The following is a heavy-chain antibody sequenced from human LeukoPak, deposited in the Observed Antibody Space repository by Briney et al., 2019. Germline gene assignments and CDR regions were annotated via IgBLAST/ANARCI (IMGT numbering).Heavy chain of an antibody. D-gene: IGHD6-6*01. CDR2: IYYSGST. CDR1: GGSISSYY. Sequence: SETLSLTCTVSGGSISSYYWSWIRQPPGKGLEWIGYIYYSGSTNYNPSLKSRVTISVDTSKNQFSLKLSSVTAADTAVYYCAREVEYSSSNWFDPWGQGALVTVSS. V-gene: IGHV4-59*01. J-gene: IGHJ5*02. CDR3: AREVEYSSSNWFDP.